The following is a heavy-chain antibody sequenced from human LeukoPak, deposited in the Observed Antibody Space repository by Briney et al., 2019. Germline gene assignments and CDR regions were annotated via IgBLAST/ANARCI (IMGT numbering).Heavy chain of an antibody. CDR3: ARDPSARSYGGPYFDY. CDR2: IYHSGST. Sequence: SETLSLTCAVSGGSISSGGYSWSWIRQPPGKDLEWIGYIYHSGSTYYNPSLKSRVTISVDRSKNQFSLKLSSVTAADTAVYYCARDPSARSYGGPYFDYWGQGTLVTVSS. V-gene: IGHV4-30-2*01. CDR1: GGSISSGGYS. J-gene: IGHJ4*02. D-gene: IGHD1-26*01.